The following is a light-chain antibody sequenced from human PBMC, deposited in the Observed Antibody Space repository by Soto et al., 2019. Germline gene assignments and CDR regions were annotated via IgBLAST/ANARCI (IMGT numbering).Light chain of an antibody. Sequence: EIVMTQSPATLSLSPGETETIYCRDSQSVNNNFLAWYQQKPGQIPRLLIYGISTRATDVPARFSGSGSVTEFTLTISIFHSEDFAVYYCQQYSKWTITLGQGTRLEIK. CDR3: QQYSKWTIT. CDR2: GIS. V-gene: IGKV3-15*01. J-gene: IGKJ5*01. CDR1: QSVNNN.